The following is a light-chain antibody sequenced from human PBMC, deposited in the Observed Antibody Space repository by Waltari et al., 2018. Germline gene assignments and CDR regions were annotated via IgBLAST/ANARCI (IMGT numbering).Light chain of an antibody. CDR2: KAS. CDR1: QSVGDW. V-gene: IGKV1-5*03. J-gene: IGKJ2*01. Sequence: DIQMPQSPSILSASVGAIVTITWRASQSVGDWLAWYQQKPGEVPKLLIYKASKLESGVPPRFSGSGSGTEFTLTISSLQPVDFATYYCQQYQSSSNTFGQGTKLDIK. CDR3: QQYQSSSNT.